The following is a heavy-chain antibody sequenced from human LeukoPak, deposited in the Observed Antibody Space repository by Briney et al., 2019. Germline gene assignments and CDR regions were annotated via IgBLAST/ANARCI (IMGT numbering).Heavy chain of an antibody. CDR1: GGSISSSY. CDR2: IYTSGST. CDR3: AKDSGDHFDY. V-gene: IGHV4-4*07. J-gene: IGHJ4*02. Sequence: SETLSLTCTVPGGSISSSYWSWIRQPAGKGLEWIGRIYTSGSTNYNPSLKSRVTMSVDTSENQFSLKVSSVTAADTAVYYCAKDSGDHFDYWGQGTLVTVSS. D-gene: IGHD7-27*01.